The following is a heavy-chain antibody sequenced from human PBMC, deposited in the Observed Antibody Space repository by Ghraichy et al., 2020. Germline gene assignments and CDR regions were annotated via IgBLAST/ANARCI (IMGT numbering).Heavy chain of an antibody. D-gene: IGHD6-19*01. CDR1: GFTFSSYA. CDR2: SSGSGGST. Sequence: GGSLRLSCAASGFTFSSYAMSWVRQAPGKGLEWVSGSSGSGGSTYYADSVKGRFTISRDNSKSTLYLQMNNLRAEDTAVYYCAKEGDYSSGWYLNYWGQGTLVTVSS. CDR3: AKEGDYSSGWYLNY. V-gene: IGHV3-23*01. J-gene: IGHJ4*02.